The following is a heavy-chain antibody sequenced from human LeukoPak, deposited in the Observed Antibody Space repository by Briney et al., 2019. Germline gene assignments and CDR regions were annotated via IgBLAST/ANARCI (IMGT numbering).Heavy chain of an antibody. CDR3: ARGWSGLLWFGESDPFDY. CDR1: GYTFTVYY. J-gene: IGHJ4*02. CDR2: INPNSGGT. D-gene: IGHD3-10*01. V-gene: IGHV1-2*02. Sequence: AAVTVSFKASGYTFTVYYMHWVRQAPGQGQERMGWINPNSGGTNYAQKVQGRVTMTRDTSISTAYMELSRLRSDDTAVYYCARGWSGLLWFGESDPFDYWGQGTLVTVSS.